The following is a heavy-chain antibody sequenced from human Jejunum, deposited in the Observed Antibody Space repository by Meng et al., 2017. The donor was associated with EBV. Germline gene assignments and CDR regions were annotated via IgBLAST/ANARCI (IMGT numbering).Heavy chain of an antibody. V-gene: IGHV3-30*14. CDR2: ISNDGTFE. Sequence: VEVVESGGGVVQSGRSLRLSCAASGFTFSSFAMHWVRQAPGKGLEWVAVISNDGTFEHYADSVKGRFTISRDDSKNTVYLQMSSLRGEDTAVYYCGRESNNGGSYYAHWGQGTLVTVSS. J-gene: IGHJ4*02. CDR1: GFTFSSFA. D-gene: IGHD1-26*01. CDR3: GRESNNGGSYYAH.